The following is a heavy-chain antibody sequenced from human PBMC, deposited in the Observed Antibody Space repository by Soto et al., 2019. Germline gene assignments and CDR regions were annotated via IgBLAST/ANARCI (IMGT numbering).Heavy chain of an antibody. Sequence: SETLSLTCTVTGDSISSRSYYWGWIRQPPGKGLEWIGSIYYSGSTYNNPSLRNRVSMSIDTSKDQFSLKLRSVTAADTAVYYCARARYDSSGYYYFDYWGQGTLVTVSS. D-gene: IGHD3-22*01. CDR3: ARARYDSSGYYYFDY. CDR2: IYYSGST. CDR1: GDSISSRSYY. V-gene: IGHV4-39*07. J-gene: IGHJ4*02.